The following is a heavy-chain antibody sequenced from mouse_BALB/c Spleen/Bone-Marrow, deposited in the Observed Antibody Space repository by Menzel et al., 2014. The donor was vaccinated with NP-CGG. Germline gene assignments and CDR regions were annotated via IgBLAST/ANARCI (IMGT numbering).Heavy chain of an antibody. CDR2: INTNGGNT. V-gene: IGHV5-6-3*01. CDR1: GFTFSSYG. Sequence: EVQRVESGGGLVQPGGSLKLSCAASGFTFSSYGMSWVRPTPDKRLELVATINTNGGNTYYPDSVKGRFTISRDNAKNTLYLQMSSLKSEDTAMYYCARGLDYWGQGTTLTVSS. CDR3: ARGLDY. J-gene: IGHJ2*01.